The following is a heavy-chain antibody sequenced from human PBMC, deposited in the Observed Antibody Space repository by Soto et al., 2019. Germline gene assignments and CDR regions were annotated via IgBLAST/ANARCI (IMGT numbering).Heavy chain of an antibody. CDR1: GGSISSGDYY. D-gene: IGHD1-26*01. V-gene: IGHV4-30-4*01. CDR2: IYYSGST. Sequence: ASETLSLTCTVSGGSISSGDYYWSWIRQPPGKGLEWIGYIYYSGSTYYNPSLKSRVTISVDTSKNQFSLKLSSVTAADTAVYYCARGDREELPTYWGQGTLVTVSS. CDR3: ARGDREELPTY. J-gene: IGHJ4*02.